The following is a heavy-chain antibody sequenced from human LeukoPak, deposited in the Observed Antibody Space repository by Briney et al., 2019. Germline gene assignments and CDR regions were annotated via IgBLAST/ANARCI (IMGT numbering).Heavy chain of an antibody. CDR2: IWYDGSNK. Sequence: PGGSLRLSCAASGFTFSSYVMHGVRQAPGKGLEWVAVIWYDGSNKYYADSVKGRFTISRDNSKNTLYLQMNSLRAEDTAVYYCARVSGWPRGELGYWGQGTLVTVSS. V-gene: IGHV3-33*01. CDR1: GFTFSSYV. D-gene: IGHD6-19*01. CDR3: ARVSGWPRGELGY. J-gene: IGHJ4*02.